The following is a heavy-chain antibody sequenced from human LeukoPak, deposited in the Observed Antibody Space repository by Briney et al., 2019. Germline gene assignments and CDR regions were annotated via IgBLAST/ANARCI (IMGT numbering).Heavy chain of an antibody. Sequence: GESLKISCKGSGYSFTSYWIAWVRQMPGKGLEWMGIIYPDDSDTRYSPSFQGQVTISADKSISTAYLQWSSLKASDTAVFYCARHDSSSWSTSDYWDQGTLVTVSS. CDR2: IYPDDSDT. CDR1: GYSFTSYW. CDR3: ARHDSSSWSTSDY. J-gene: IGHJ4*02. V-gene: IGHV5-51*01. D-gene: IGHD6-13*01.